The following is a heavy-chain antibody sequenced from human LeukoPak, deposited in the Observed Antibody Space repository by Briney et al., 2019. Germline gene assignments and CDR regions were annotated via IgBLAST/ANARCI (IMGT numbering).Heavy chain of an antibody. CDR2: ISHDGSDN. D-gene: IGHD3-10*01. Sequence: GGSLRLSCAASGFTFSSYGMHWVRQAPGKGLEGVAVISHDGSDNHYADSVKGRFTISRDNSKNTVYLQMSSPRPEDTAVYFCAKELYFGSGSYPDYWGQGTLVRVSS. J-gene: IGHJ4*02. CDR1: GFTFSSYG. V-gene: IGHV3-30*18. CDR3: AKELYFGSGSYPDY.